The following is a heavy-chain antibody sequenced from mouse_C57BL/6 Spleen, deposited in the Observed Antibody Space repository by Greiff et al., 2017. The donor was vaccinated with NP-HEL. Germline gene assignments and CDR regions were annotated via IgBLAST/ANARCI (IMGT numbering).Heavy chain of an antibody. D-gene: IGHD2-12*01. CDR3: ARRGIMCYSDYAMDY. J-gene: IGHJ4*01. V-gene: IGHV1-63*01. CDR2: IYPGGGYT. Sequence: QVQLQQSGAELVRPGTSVKMSCKASGYTFTNYWIGWAKQRPGHGLEWIGDIYPGGGYTNYNEKFKGKATLTADKSSSTAYMQFSSLTSEDSAIYDCARRGIMCYSDYAMDYWGQGTSVTVSS. CDR1: GYTFTNYW.